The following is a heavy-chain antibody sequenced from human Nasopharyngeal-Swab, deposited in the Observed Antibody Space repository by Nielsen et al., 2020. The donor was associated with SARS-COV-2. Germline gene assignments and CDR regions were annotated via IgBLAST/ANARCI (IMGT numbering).Heavy chain of an antibody. V-gene: IGHV4-39*01. J-gene: IGHJ4*02. CDR2: IYYSGRT. D-gene: IGHD6-19*01. CDR3: ARHDQSAVAGVFEY. CDR1: GSAINRSSYY. Sequence: SETLSLICTVSGSAINRSSYYWGWIRQPPWKGLEWIGSIYYSGRTYYTPSLKSRGTISVDTSKNQLSLKVNSVTAADTAVYYCARHDQSAVAGVFEYWGQGTLVTVSS.